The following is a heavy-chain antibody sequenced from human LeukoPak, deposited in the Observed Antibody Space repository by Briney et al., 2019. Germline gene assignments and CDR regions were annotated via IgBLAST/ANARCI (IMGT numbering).Heavy chain of an antibody. Sequence: SGTLSLTCAVSGGSISSSNWWSWVRQPPGKGLEWIGEIYHSGSTNYNPSLKSRVTISVDKSKNQFSLKLSSVTAADTAVYYCARDARSYYYDSSANDAFDIWGQGTMVTVS. CDR1: GGSISSSNW. J-gene: IGHJ3*02. D-gene: IGHD3-22*01. CDR2: IYHSGST. CDR3: ARDARSYYYDSSANDAFDI. V-gene: IGHV4-4*02.